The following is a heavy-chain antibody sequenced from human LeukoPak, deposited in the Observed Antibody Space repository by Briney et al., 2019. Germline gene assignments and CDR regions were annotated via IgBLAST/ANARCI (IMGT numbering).Heavy chain of an antibody. CDR2: ISSSSSTI. V-gene: IGHV3-48*04. J-gene: IGHJ6*02. CDR3: ARGVDTAMEDYYYGMDV. CDR1: GFIFSSYW. Sequence: GGSLRLSCAASGFIFSSYWMNWVRQAPGKGLEWVSYISSSSSTIYYADSVKGRFTISRDNAKNSLYLQMNSLRAEDTAVYYCARGVDTAMEDYYYGMDVRGQGTTVTVSS. D-gene: IGHD5-18*01.